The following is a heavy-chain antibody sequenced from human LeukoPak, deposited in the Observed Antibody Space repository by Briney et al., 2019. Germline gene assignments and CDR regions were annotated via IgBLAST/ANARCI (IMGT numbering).Heavy chain of an antibody. V-gene: IGHV1-3*04. CDR2: ISTYNDDR. J-gene: IGHJ3*02. D-gene: IGHD6-6*01. CDR1: GYTFTTYA. Sequence: ASVKVSCKASGYTFTTYAIHWVRQAPGQRLEWMGWISTYNDDRKYSPKFQGTVTITTDTSASAAYLELSSLRSEDTAVYYCARDRSSFSYAFDIWGQGTMVTVSS. CDR3: ARDRSSFSYAFDI.